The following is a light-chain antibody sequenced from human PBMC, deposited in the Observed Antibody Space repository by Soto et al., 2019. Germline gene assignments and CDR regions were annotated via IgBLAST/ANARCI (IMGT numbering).Light chain of an antibody. CDR3: QQYNNWPSLT. J-gene: IGKJ4*01. Sequence: EIVMTQSPATLSVSPGGRATLSCRASQSVSTNLAWYQQKPGQAPRLLIYGASTRATAIPARFSGSGSGTEFTPTISGLQSEDFAVYYCQQYNNWPSLTFGGGTKVEIK. CDR1: QSVSTN. V-gene: IGKV3-15*01. CDR2: GAS.